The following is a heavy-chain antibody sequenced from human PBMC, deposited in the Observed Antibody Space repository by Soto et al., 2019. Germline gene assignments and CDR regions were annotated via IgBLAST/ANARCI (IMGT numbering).Heavy chain of an antibody. D-gene: IGHD6-19*01. CDR1: GFSFDTYN. Sequence: GSLRLSCAASGFSFDTYNMNWVRQAPGKGLEWVSSISSGRPDIFYADSVRGRFTISRDDAKKSLFLQVNSLRADDTAVYYCARDHLGIAAGDFDLWGQGTLVTVSS. J-gene: IGHJ4*02. CDR3: ARDHLGIAAGDFDL. V-gene: IGHV3-21*01. CDR2: ISSGRPDI.